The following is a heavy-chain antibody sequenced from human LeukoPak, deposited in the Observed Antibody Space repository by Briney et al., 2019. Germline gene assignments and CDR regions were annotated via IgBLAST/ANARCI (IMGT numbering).Heavy chain of an antibody. CDR1: GGSISSYY. Sequence: SETLSLTCTVSGGSISSYYWSWIRQPPGKGLEWIGYIYYSGSTNYNPSLKSRVTISVDTSKNQFSLKLSSVTAADTAVYYCARAPWEPRYDYWGQGTLVTVSS. V-gene: IGHV4-59*01. J-gene: IGHJ4*02. CDR2: IYYSGST. CDR3: ARAPWEPRYDY. D-gene: IGHD1-26*01.